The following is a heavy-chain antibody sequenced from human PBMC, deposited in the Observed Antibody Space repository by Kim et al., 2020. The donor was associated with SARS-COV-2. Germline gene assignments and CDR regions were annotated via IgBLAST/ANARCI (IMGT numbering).Heavy chain of an antibody. CDR3: ARRGRGGSAIFGVVIIDPYGMDV. Sequence: GGSLRLSCAASGFTFSSYDMHWVRQATGKGLEWVSAIATAGDTYYPGSVKGRFTISRENAKNSLYLQMNSLRAGDTAVYYCARRGRGGSAIFGVVIIDPYGMDVWGQGTMVTVSS. J-gene: IGHJ6*02. V-gene: IGHV3-13*04. CDR2: IATAGDT. D-gene: IGHD3-3*01. CDR1: GFTFSSYD.